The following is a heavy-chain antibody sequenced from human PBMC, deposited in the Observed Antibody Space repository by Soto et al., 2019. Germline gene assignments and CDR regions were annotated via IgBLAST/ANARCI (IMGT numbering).Heavy chain of an antibody. J-gene: IGHJ6*03. CDR1: GYTFTSYD. V-gene: IGHV1-8*01. Sequence: GASVKVSCKASGYTFTSYDINWVRQATGQGLEWMGWMNPNSGNTGYAQKFQGRVTMTRNTSISTAYMELSSLRSEDTAVYYCARCQRWYSSSWTYYNYYLDVWGKGTTVTVSS. D-gene: IGHD6-13*01. CDR3: ARCQRWYSSSWTYYNYYLDV. CDR2: MNPNSGNT.